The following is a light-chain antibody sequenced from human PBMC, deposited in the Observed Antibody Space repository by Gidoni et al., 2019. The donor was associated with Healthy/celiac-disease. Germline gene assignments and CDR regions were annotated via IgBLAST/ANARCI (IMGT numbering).Light chain of an antibody. CDR1: QSVSSY. Sequence: EIVLPQSPATRSLSPGERATLTCRASQSVSSYLAWYQQKPGQAPRLLIYDASNRATGIPARFSGSGSGTDFTLTISSLEPEDFAVYYCQQRSNWPPVFGGGTKVEIK. V-gene: IGKV3-11*01. J-gene: IGKJ4*01. CDR3: QQRSNWPPV. CDR2: DAS.